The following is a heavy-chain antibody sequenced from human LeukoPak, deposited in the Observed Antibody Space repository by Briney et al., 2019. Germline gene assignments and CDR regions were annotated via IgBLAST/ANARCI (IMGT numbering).Heavy chain of an antibody. D-gene: IGHD6-13*01. J-gene: IGHJ4*02. V-gene: IGHV3-23*01. Sequence: GGSLRLSCAASGFTFSSSAMSWVRQAPGKGLEWVSAISGSGGSTYYADSVKGRFTISRDNSKNTLYLQMNSLRAEDTAVYYCAKDRRSSSWFRSLDYWGQGTLVTVS. CDR1: GFTFSSSA. CDR3: AKDRRSSSWFRSLDY. CDR2: ISGSGGST.